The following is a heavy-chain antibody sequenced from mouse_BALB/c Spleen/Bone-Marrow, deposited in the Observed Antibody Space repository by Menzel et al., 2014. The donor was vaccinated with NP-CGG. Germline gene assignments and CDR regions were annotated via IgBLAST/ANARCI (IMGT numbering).Heavy chain of an antibody. Sequence: VKLVESGPELVKPGALVKISCKASGFTFSSYAINWVKQRPGQGLEWIGWIYPGDGTTKYNEKFMGKATLTADKSPSTAYMQLSSLTSDDAAVYYCARTCDSSGCGFAYWGQGTLVTVSA. J-gene: IGHJ3*01. CDR1: GFTFSSYA. CDR3: ARTCDSSGCGFAY. D-gene: IGHD3-2*01. CDR2: IYPGDGTT. V-gene: IGHV1S56*01.